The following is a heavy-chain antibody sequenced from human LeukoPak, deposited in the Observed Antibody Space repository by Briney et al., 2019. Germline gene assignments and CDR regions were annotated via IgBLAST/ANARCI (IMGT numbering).Heavy chain of an antibody. Sequence: ASVKVSCKASGYTFTDYYMHWVRQAPGQGLEWMGWINPNSSGTNYAQKFQGWVTMTRDTSISTAYMELTRLRSDDTAVYYCVRVADLDIVVVPTGAEVYPFDPWGQGTLVTVSS. D-gene: IGHD2-2*01. J-gene: IGHJ5*02. CDR2: INPNSSGT. CDR1: GYTFTDYY. V-gene: IGHV1-2*04. CDR3: VRVADLDIVVVPTGAEVYPFDP.